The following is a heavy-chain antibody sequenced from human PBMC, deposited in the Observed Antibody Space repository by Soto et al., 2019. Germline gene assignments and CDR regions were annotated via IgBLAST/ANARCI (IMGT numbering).Heavy chain of an antibody. CDR3: ARQVTTIYYYFDY. V-gene: IGHV4-59*08. Sequence: SETLSLTCTVSGGSITSYYWSWIRQPPGKGLERIGFIYYSGSTSYNPSLKSRVSISVDTSKNQFSLKLSSVTAADTAVYYCARQVTTIYYYFDYWGQGALVTVSS. J-gene: IGHJ4*02. CDR1: GGSITSYY. D-gene: IGHD5-12*01. CDR2: IYYSGST.